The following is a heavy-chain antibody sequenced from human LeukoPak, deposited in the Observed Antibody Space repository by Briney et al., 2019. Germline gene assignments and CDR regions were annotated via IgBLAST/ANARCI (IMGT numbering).Heavy chain of an antibody. J-gene: IGHJ4*02. CDR3: AKDMVGSGWYGLDY. Sequence: GGSLRLSCAASGFTFDDYAMHWVRQAPGKGLEWVSGISWNSGSIGYADSVKGRFTISRDNAKNSLYLQMSSLRAEDTALYYCAKDMVGSGWYGLDYWGQGTLVTVSS. CDR1: GFTFDDYA. V-gene: IGHV3-9*01. CDR2: ISWNSGSI. D-gene: IGHD6-19*01.